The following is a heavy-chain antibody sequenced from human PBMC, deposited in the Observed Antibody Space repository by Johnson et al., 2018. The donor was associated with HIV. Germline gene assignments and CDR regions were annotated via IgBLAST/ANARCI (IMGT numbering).Heavy chain of an antibody. D-gene: IGHD5-18*01. CDR2: IFSVGNT. CDR3: ARDGRDMVNLGALDI. CDR1: GITVSSNY. Sequence: VQLVESGGALVQPGGSLRLSCAASGITVSSNYMSWVRQAPGKGLEWVSVIFSVGNTYYTDSVRGRFTISRDNSNNMVYLQMNSLRPEDTAVYCCARDGRDMVNLGALDIWGQGTMVTVSS. J-gene: IGHJ3*02. V-gene: IGHV3-66*02.